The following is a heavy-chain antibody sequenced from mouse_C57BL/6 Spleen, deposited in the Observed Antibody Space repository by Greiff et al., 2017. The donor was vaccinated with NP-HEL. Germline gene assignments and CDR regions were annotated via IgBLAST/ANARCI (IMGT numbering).Heavy chain of an antibody. V-gene: IGHV2-5*01. CDR1: GFSLTSYG. CDR2: IWRGGST. Sequence: VMLVESGPGLVQPSQSLSITCTVSGFSLTSYGVHWVRQSPGKGLEWLGVIWRGGSTDYNAAFMSRLSITKDNSKSQVFFKMNSLQADDTAIYYCAKSYDYDSYYFDYWGQGTTLTVSS. CDR3: AKSYDYDSYYFDY. D-gene: IGHD2-4*01. J-gene: IGHJ2*01.